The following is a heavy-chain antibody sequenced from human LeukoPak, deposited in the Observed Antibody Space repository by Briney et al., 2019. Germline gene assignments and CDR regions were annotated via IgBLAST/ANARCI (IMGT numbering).Heavy chain of an antibody. CDR1: GFTFSYFW. CDR3: AKDQGFDSSYFDY. D-gene: IGHD3-22*01. CDR2: IKEDGSEK. V-gene: IGHV3-7*01. Sequence: GGPLRLSCAASGFTFSYFWMSWVRQAPGKGLVWVANIKEDGSEKYYVDSVKGRFTISRDNSKNTLYLQMNSLRAEDTAVYYCAKDQGFDSSYFDYWGQGTLVTVSS. J-gene: IGHJ4*02.